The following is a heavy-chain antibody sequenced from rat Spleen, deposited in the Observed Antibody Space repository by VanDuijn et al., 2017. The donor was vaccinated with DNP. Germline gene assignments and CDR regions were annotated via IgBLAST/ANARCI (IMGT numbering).Heavy chain of an antibody. D-gene: IGHD5-1*01. J-gene: IGHJ2*01. CDR3: TRETGD. V-gene: IGHV5-27*01. CDR2: ISTSGGST. CDR1: GLTFSNYY. Sequence: EVQLVESGGGLVQPGRSLKLSCAASGLTFSNYYMAWVRQAPKKGLEWVATISTSGGSTYYRDSVKGRFTISRDNAKSTLYLQMNSLRSEDTATYYCTRETGDWGQGVMVTVSS.